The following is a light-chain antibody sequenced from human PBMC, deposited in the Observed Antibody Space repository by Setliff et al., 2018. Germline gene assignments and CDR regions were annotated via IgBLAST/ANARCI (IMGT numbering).Light chain of an antibody. J-gene: IGLJ1*01. CDR3: CSYAGSSTFV. Sequence: QSALTQPASVSGSPGQSITTSCTGTYSDVGKYNLVSWYQQHPGKAPKLILYDFTTRPSGVSDRFSGSKSANTASLTISGLQAEDEADYYCCSYAGSSTFVFGGGTKVTVL. V-gene: IGLV2-23*02. CDR1: YSDVGKYNL. CDR2: DFT.